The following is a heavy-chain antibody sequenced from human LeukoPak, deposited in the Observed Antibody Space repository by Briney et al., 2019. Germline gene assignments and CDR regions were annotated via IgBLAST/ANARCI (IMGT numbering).Heavy chain of an antibody. CDR2: IKHDGSEK. J-gene: IGHJ4*02. Sequence: GGSLRLSCAASGFTFSRYWMTWVRQAPGKGLKWVANIKHDGSEKYYLDSVKGRFSISRDNAKNSLYLQMNSLKTEDTAVYYCARVQTYYYDHWGQGTLVTVSS. CDR1: GFTFSRYW. V-gene: IGHV3-7*03. CDR3: ARVQTYYYDH. D-gene: IGHD1-1*01.